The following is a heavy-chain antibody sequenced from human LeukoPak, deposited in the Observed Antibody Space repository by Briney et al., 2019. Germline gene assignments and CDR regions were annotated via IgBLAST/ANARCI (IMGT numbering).Heavy chain of an antibody. D-gene: IGHD6-13*01. CDR1: GYTFTSYG. CDR2: ISVYNGNT. J-gene: IGHJ4*02. Sequence: ASVKVSCKASGYTFTSYGISWVRQAPGQGLEWMGWISVYNGNTNYAQKLQGRVTMTRNTSISTAYMELSSLRSEDTAVYYCATAVPGWEQQLDGPYFDYWGQGTLVTVSS. V-gene: IGHV1-18*01. CDR3: ATAVPGWEQQLDGPYFDY.